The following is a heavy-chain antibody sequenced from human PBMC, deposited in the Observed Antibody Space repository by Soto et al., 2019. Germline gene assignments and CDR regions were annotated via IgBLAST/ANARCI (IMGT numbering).Heavy chain of an antibody. J-gene: IGHJ4*02. D-gene: IGHD2-15*01. V-gene: IGHV1-69*13. CDR1: GGTFSRHA. CDR3: ARDYGHDCSGGNCYFYF. Sequence: SSVKVSCKASGGTFSRHAINWVRQAPGHGLQWMGGIVPLSGTANYAQKFQGRVTITADESTSTAHMELRSLRSEDTAVYYCARDYGHDCSGGNCYFYFWGQGTLVTVSS. CDR2: IVPLSGTA.